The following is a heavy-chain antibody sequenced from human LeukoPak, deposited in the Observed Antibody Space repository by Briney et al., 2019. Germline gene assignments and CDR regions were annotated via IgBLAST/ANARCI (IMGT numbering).Heavy chain of an antibody. CDR3: ARDVPTRYYDFWSGYYRDGDY. V-gene: IGHV4-4*07. CDR1: GGSISSYY. Sequence: SEILSLTCTVSGGSISSYYWSWIRQPAGKGLEWIGRIYTSGSTNYNPSLKSRVTMSVDTSKNQFSLKLSSVTAADTVVYYCARDVPTRYYDFWSGYYRDGDYWGQGTPVTVSS. D-gene: IGHD3-3*01. J-gene: IGHJ4*02. CDR2: IYTSGST.